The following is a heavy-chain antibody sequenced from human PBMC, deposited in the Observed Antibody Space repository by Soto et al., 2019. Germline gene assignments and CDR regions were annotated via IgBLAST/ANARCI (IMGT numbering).Heavy chain of an antibody. Sequence: QVQLVESGGGVVQPGTSLRLSCGASGFTFSNYAMYWVRQAPGKGLEWVAVISYDGSNKYYVDSVKGRFTTSRDNSNNTLYLQMNSLRAEDTAVYFCTRDRRYYESSDAPGDYWGQGTLVTVSS. CDR2: ISYDGSNK. V-gene: IGHV3-30-3*01. CDR3: TRDRRYYESSDAPGDY. D-gene: IGHD3-22*01. J-gene: IGHJ4*02. CDR1: GFTFSNYA.